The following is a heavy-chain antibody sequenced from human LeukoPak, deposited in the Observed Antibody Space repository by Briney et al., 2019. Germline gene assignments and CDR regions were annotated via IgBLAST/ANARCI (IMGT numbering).Heavy chain of an antibody. CDR3: ANYSGSSRWFDY. D-gene: IGHD6-13*01. Sequence: PGGSLRLSCAASGFTFTSYSMNWVRQAPGKGLEWVSTSGGGGSTYYADSVKGRFTISRDNSKNTLYLQVNSLRAEDTAVYYCANYSGSSRWFDYWGQGTLVTVSS. CDR1: GFTFTSYS. CDR2: SGGGGST. V-gene: IGHV3-23*01. J-gene: IGHJ4*02.